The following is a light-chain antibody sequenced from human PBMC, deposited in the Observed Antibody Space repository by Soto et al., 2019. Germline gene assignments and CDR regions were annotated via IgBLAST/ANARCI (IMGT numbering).Light chain of an antibody. Sequence: EIVMTQSPATISVSPGERATLSCRASQSVRGNLAWYQQKPGQAPRLLIYGASTRATDIPARFSGSGSETEFTLTISSLQSEDFAIYYCQQYINWPLTFGGGTKVEIK. V-gene: IGKV3-15*01. CDR3: QQYINWPLT. CDR1: QSVRGN. J-gene: IGKJ4*01. CDR2: GAS.